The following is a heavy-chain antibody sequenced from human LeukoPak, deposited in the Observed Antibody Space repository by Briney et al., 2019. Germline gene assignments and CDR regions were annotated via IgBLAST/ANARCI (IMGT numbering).Heavy chain of an antibody. CDR2: IKQDGSEK. CDR1: GFTFSSYW. D-gene: IGHD3-3*01. Sequence: GGSLRLSCAASGFTFSSYWMSWVRQAPGKGLEWVANIKQDGSEKYYVDSVKGRFTISRDNAKNSVYLQMNSLRAEDTAVYYCARDSREPNYDFWSGHSALYYYYMDVWGKGTTVTVSS. CDR3: ARDSREPNYDFWSGHSALYYYYMDV. V-gene: IGHV3-7*01. J-gene: IGHJ6*03.